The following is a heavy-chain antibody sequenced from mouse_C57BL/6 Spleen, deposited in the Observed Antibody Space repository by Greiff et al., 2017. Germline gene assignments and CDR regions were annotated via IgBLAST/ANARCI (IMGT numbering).Heavy chain of an antibody. CDR1: GFTFSDYY. CDR3: ARYRRGTYAMDY. CDR2: INYDGSST. V-gene: IGHV5-16*01. D-gene: IGHD2-14*01. J-gene: IGHJ4*01. Sequence: EVHLVESEGGLVQPGSSMKFSCTASGFTFSDYYMAWVRQVPEKGLEWVANINYDGSSTYYQDSLKSRFIIARDNAKNILYLQMSSLKSEDTATYYCARYRRGTYAMDYWGQGPSVTVSS.